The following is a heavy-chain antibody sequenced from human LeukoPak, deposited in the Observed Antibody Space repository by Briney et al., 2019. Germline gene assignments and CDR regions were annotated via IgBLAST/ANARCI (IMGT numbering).Heavy chain of an antibody. CDR3: AKGLVGATTSGIDY. V-gene: IGHV3-33*06. CDR2: IWYDGSNK. D-gene: IGHD1-26*01. Sequence: PGRSLRLFCAASGFTFSSYVMHWVRQAPGKGLEGVAVIWYDGSNKYYADSVKGRFTISRDNSKNTLYLQMNSLRAEDTAVYYCAKGLVGATTSGIDYWGQGTLVTVSS. CDR1: GFTFSSYV. J-gene: IGHJ4*02.